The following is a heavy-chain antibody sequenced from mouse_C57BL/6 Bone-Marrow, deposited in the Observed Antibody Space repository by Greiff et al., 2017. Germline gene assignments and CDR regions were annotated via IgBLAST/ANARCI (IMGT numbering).Heavy chain of an antibody. Sequence: VQLQQSGAELVRPGTSVKVSCKASGYAFTNYLIEWVKQRPGQGLEWIGVINPGSGGTNYNEKFKGKATLTADKSSSTAYMQLSSLTSEDSAVYFCARERGWLAYWGQGTLVTVSA. CDR3: ARERGWLAY. V-gene: IGHV1-54*01. CDR2: INPGSGGT. J-gene: IGHJ3*01. CDR1: GYAFTNYL.